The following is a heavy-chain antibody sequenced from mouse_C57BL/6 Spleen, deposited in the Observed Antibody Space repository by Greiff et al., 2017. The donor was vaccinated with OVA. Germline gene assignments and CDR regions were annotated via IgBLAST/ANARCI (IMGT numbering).Heavy chain of an antibody. V-gene: IGHV1-54*01. CDR1: GYAFTNYL. D-gene: IGHD1-1*01. CDR2: INPGSGGT. Sequence: VKLLESGAELVRPGTSVKVSCKASGYAFTNYLIEWVKQRPGQGLEWIGVINPGSGGTNYNEKFKGKATLTADKSSSTAYMQLSSLTSEDSAVYFCARGGYYGSSRGYYAMDYWGQGTSVTVSS. CDR3: ARGGYYGSSRGYYAMDY. J-gene: IGHJ4*01.